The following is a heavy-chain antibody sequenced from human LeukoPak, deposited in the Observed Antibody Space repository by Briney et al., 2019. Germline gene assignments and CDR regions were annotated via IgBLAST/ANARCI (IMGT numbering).Heavy chain of an antibody. D-gene: IGHD3-22*01. CDR3: ARERYYYDSGGPAFDY. CDR2: INPHSGGT. J-gene: IGHJ4*02. V-gene: IGHV1-2*06. Sequence: ASVKVSFKASGYTFTDYHMHWVRQAPGQGLEWMGRINPHSGGTKYAQKFQGRVTMTRDTSINTAYMELSRLRSDDTAVYYCARERYYYDSGGPAFDYWGQGTLVTVSS. CDR1: GYTFTDYH.